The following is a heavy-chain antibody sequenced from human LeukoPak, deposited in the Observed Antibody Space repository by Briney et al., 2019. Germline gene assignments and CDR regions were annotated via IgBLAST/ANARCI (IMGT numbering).Heavy chain of an antibody. V-gene: IGHV4-4*07. J-gene: IGHJ4*02. CDR2: IYTSGST. D-gene: IGHD4-11*01. CDR3: ARGLAVTNRYRRPFDY. Sequence: SETLSLTCTVSGGSISSYYWSWIRQPAGKGLEWIGRIYTSGSTNYNPSLKSRVTISVDTSKNQFSLKLSSVTAADTAVYYCARGLAVTNRYRRPFDYWGQGTLVTVSS. CDR1: GGSISSYY.